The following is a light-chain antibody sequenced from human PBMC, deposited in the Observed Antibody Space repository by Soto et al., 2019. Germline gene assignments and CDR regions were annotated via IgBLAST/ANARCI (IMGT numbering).Light chain of an antibody. CDR2: EGN. CDR3: CSYTGSSTS. Sequence: QSALTQPASVSGSPGQSITMSCAGASSDVGSYNLVSWYQQYPGTAPKLIIYEGNKRPSGVSNRFSGSGSGNTASLTIPGLQAEDAADYYCCSYTGSSTSFGGGTKLTVL. V-gene: IGLV2-23*01. J-gene: IGLJ3*02. CDR1: SSDVGSYNL.